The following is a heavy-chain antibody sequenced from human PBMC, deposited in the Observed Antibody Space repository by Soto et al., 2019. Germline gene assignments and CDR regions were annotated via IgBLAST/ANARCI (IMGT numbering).Heavy chain of an antibody. CDR1: GFTFSSYA. J-gene: IGHJ4*02. CDR3: ARDQLAAAGGYYFDY. CDR2: ISYDGSNK. V-gene: IGHV3-30-3*01. D-gene: IGHD6-13*01. Sequence: GGSLRLSCAASGFTFSSYAMHWVRQAPGKGLEWVAVISYDGSNKYYADSVKGRFTISRDNSKNTLYLQMNSLRAEDTAVYYCARDQLAAAGGYYFDYWGQGTLVTVSS.